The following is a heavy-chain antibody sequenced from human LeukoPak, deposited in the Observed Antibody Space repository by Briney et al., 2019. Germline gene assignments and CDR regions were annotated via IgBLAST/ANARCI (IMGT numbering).Heavy chain of an antibody. V-gene: IGHV4-34*01. CDR3: ATVEMATRNAFDI. CDR2: INHSEST. Sequence: SETLSLTCAVYGGSFSGYYWSWIRQPPGKGLEWIGEINHSESTNYNPSLKSRVTISVDTSKNQFSLKLSSVTAADTAVYYCATVEMATRNAFDIWGQGTMVTVSS. D-gene: IGHD5-24*01. CDR1: GGSFSGYY. J-gene: IGHJ3*02.